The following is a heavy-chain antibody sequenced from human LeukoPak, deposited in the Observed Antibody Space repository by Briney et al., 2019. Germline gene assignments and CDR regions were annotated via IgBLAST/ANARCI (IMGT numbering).Heavy chain of an antibody. Sequence: PSETLSLTCAVSGYSISSGYYWGWSRQPPGEGLGGIGIIYDGGSTYYNPSLKSRVTISVATSKNQFSLKLSSVTAADTAMYYCARGVGIDYWGQGTLVTVSS. CDR2: IYDGGST. D-gene: IGHD2-15*01. CDR1: GYSISSGYY. V-gene: IGHV4-38-2*01. J-gene: IGHJ4*02. CDR3: ARGVGIDY.